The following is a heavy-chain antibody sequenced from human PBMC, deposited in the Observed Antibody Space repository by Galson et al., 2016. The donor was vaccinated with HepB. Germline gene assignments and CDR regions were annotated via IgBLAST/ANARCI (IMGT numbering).Heavy chain of an antibody. J-gene: IGHJ6*02. CDR1: GFTFSSYS. Sequence: SLRLSCAASGFTFSSYSMNWVRQAPGKGLEWVSYISSSSSYIYYADSVKGRFTISRDDAKNSLYLQMNSLRAEDTAVYYCASQSLWSGPANYYYGMDVRGQGTTVTVSS. CDR3: ASQSLWSGPANYYYGMDV. CDR2: ISSSSSYI. V-gene: IGHV3-21*01. D-gene: IGHD3-3*01.